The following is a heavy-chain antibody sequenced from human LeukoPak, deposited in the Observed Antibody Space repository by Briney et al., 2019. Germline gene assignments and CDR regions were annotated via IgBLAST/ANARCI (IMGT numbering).Heavy chain of an antibody. V-gene: IGHV3-23*01. D-gene: IGHD3-3*01. Sequence: GGSLRLSCVASGFTFSTYGMSWVRQAPGKGLEWVSAISGSGGSTYYADSVKGRFTISRDNSKNTLYLQMNSLRAEDTAVYYCAKEPLPPYDFWSGYWDYWGQGTLVTVSS. CDR1: GFTFSTYG. CDR3: AKEPLPPYDFWSGYWDY. CDR2: ISGSGGST. J-gene: IGHJ4*02.